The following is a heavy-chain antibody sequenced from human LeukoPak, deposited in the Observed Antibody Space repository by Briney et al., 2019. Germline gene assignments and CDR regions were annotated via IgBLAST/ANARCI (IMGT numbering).Heavy chain of an antibody. CDR1: GYTFTSYG. D-gene: IGHD6-13*01. CDR2: TSAFNGNT. V-gene: IGHV1-18*01. Sequence: ASVKVSCKASGYTFTSYGISWVRQAPGQGLEWMGWTSAFNGNTNYAQKLQGRVTMTTDTSTSTAYMELRSLRSDDTAVYYCARRSLGGSSWDLDYWGQGTLVTVSS. J-gene: IGHJ4*02. CDR3: ARRSLGGSSWDLDY.